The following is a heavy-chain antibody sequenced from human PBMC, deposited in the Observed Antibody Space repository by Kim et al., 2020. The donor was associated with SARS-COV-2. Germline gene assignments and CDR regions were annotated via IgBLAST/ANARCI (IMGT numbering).Heavy chain of an antibody. D-gene: IGHD2-2*01. J-gene: IGHJ6*02. V-gene: IGHV1-18*01. CDR3: ARVVPEVYYYYGMDV. CDR1: GYTFTSYG. CDR2: ISAYNGNT. Sequence: ASVKVSCKASGYTFTSYGISWVRQAPGQGLEWMGWISAYNGNTNYAQKLQGRVTMTTDTSTSTAYMELRSLRSDDTAVYYCARVVPEVYYYYGMDVWGQGTTVTVSS.